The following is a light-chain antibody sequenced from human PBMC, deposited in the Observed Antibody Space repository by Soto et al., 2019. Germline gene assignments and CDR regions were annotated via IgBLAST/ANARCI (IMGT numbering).Light chain of an antibody. CDR1: PGISSA. CDR2: DAS. CDR3: QQFNSYPPVT. V-gene: IGKV1-13*02. J-gene: IGKJ4*01. Sequence: AIQLTQSPSSLSASVGDRVTITCRASPGISSALAWYQQKPGKAPKLLIYDASSLESGVPSRFSGSGSGTYFTLTISSLQPEDFATYYCQQFNSYPPVTVGGGTKVEIK.